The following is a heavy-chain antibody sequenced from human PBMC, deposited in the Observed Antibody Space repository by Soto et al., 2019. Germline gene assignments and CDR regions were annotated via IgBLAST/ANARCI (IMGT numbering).Heavy chain of an antibody. V-gene: IGHV4-34*01. J-gene: IGHJ4*02. Sequence: SETLSLTCAVYGGSFSGYYWSWIRQPPGKGLEWIGEINHSGSTNYNPSLKSRVTISVDTSKNQFSLKLSSVTAADTAVYYCARVNYDFWSGYDYWGQGTLVTVSS. CDR3: ARVNYDFWSGYDY. CDR1: GGSFSGYY. CDR2: INHSGST. D-gene: IGHD3-3*01.